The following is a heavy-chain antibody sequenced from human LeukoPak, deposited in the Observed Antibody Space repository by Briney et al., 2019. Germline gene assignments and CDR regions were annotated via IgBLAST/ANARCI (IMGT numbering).Heavy chain of an antibody. CDR1: GGSFSGYY. V-gene: IGHV4-34*01. D-gene: IGHD3-16*01. Sequence: SETLSLTCAVYGGSFSGYYWSWIRQPPGKGLEWIGEINHSGSTNYNPSLKSRVTISVDKSKNQFSLKLRSMTAADTAVYYCARSLGGGYSSFHNWFDPWGQGTLVTVSS. CDR2: INHSGST. J-gene: IGHJ5*02. CDR3: ARSLGGGYSSFHNWFDP.